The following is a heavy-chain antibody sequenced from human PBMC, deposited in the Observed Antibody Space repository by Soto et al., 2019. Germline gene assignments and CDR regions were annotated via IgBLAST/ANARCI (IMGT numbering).Heavy chain of an antibody. CDR3: AKRVSSGWPFDY. D-gene: IGHD6-19*01. V-gene: IGHV3-23*01. Sequence: GGSLRLSCAASGFTFSTYAMSWVRQAPGKGLEWVSAISGSGATTYYADSVKGRFTISRDNSKNTLYLQMNSLRAEDTAVYYCAKRVSSGWPFDYWGQGALVTVSS. J-gene: IGHJ4*02. CDR1: GFTFSTYA. CDR2: ISGSGATT.